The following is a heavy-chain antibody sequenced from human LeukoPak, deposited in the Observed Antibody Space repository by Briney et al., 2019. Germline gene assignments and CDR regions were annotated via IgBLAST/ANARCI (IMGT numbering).Heavy chain of an antibody. CDR1: GGTFSSYT. V-gene: IGHV1-69*04. CDR3: ARERANLQNWFDP. J-gene: IGHJ5*02. CDR2: IIPILGIA. Sequence: SVKVSCKASGGTFSSYTISWVRQAPGQGLEWMGRIIPILGIANYARKFQGRVTITADKSTSTAYMELSSLRSEDTAVYYCARERANLQNWFDPWGQGTLVTVSS.